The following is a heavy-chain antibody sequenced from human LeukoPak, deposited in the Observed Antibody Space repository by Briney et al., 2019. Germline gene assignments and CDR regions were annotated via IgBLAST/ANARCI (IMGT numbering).Heavy chain of an antibody. CDR2: IYPGDSDT. D-gene: IGHD3-3*02. V-gene: IGHV5-51*01. J-gene: IGHJ4*02. CDR3: ARQRLAQGGSTYYFDY. CDR1: GYSFTSYW. Sequence: GESLKISCKGSGYSFTSYWIGWVRQMPGKGLEWMGIIYPGDSDTRYSPSFQGQVTISADKSISTAYLQWSSLKASDTAMYYCARQRLAQGGSTYYFDYWGQGTLVTVSS.